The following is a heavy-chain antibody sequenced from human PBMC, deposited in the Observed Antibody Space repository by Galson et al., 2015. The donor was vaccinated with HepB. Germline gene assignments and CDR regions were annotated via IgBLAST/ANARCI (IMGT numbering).Heavy chain of an antibody. CDR3: ARDASEWSRDY. V-gene: IGHV3-21*03. Sequence: SLRLSCAASGFTFSPFGMTWVRQAPGKSLEWVSVIGRDLNYIHYADSVKGRFITSRDNAKNTVYLQMDSLRVEDSGVYYCARDASEWSRDYWGQGTLVTVSS. J-gene: IGHJ4*02. D-gene: IGHD3-3*01. CDR2: IGRDLNYI. CDR1: GFTFSPFG.